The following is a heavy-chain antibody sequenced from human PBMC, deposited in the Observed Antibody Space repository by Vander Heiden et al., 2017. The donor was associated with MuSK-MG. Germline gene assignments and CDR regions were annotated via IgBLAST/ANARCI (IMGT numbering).Heavy chain of an antibody. D-gene: IGHD1-7*01. CDR3: ARVAYNWNYY. CDR1: GFTFSSYS. Sequence: EVQLVESGGGLVQPGGSLRLSCAASGFTFSSYSMNWVRQAPGKGLEWVSYISSSSSTIYYADSVKGRFTISRDNAKNSLYLQMNSLRAEDTAVYYCARVAYNWNYYWGQGTLSPSPQ. J-gene: IGHJ4*02. CDR2: ISSSSSTI. V-gene: IGHV3-48*01.